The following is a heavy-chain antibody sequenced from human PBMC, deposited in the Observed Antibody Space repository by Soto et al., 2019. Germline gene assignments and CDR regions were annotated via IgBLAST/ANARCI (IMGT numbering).Heavy chain of an antibody. D-gene: IGHD3-10*01. CDR2: IIPIFGTA. CDR1: GGTFSSYA. V-gene: IGHV1-69*13. J-gene: IGHJ4*02. CDR3: ARNKRVYYGSGSSDFDY. Sequence: ASVKVSCKASGGTFSSYAISWVRQAPGQGLEWMGGIIPIFGTANYAQKFQGRVTITADESTSTAYMELSSLRSEDTAVYYCARNKRVYYGSGSSDFDYWGQGTLVTVSS.